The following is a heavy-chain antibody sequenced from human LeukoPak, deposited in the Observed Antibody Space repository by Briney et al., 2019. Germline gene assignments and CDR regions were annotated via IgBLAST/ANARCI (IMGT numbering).Heavy chain of an antibody. D-gene: IGHD3-3*01. CDR2: INHSGST. CDR1: GGSFSGYY. V-gene: IGHV4-34*01. Sequence: SETLSLTCAVYGGSFSGYYWSWIRQPPGKGLEWIGEINHSGSTNYNPSLKSRVTISVDTSKNQFSLKLSSVTAADTAVYYCARGITIFGVVIGYYYGMDVWGQRTTVTVSS. CDR3: ARGITIFGVVIGYYYGMDV. J-gene: IGHJ6*02.